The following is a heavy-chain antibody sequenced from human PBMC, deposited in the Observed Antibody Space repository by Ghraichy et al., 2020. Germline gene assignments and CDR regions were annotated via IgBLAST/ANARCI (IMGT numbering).Heavy chain of an antibody. D-gene: IGHD3-10*01. J-gene: IGHJ4*02. V-gene: IGHV4-39*01. Sequence: GSLRLSCIVSGGSISSSNYYWGWIRQPPGKGLEWIGSIYYSGRTYYNPSLESRITISVDTSKNQFSLKLSSVTAADTAVYYCARHRYSGSGSYFAIYYFDYWGQGTLVTVSS. CDR1: GGSISSSNYY. CDR3: ARHRYSGSGSYFAIYYFDY. CDR2: IYYSGRT.